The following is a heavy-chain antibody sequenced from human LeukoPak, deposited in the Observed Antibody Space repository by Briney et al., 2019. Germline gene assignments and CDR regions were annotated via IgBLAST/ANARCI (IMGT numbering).Heavy chain of an antibody. CDR2: LNPSGGST. V-gene: IGHV1-46*01. Sequence: GASVKVSCKASGYTFTNYYIHWVRQAPGQGLEWMGILNPSGGSTSYAQKFQDRVTMTRDTSMSTVSMELSSLRSEDTAVYYCARAPLVAENGDFDYWGQGTLVTVSS. J-gene: IGHJ4*02. CDR3: ARAPLVAENGDFDY. CDR1: GYTFTNYY. D-gene: IGHD6-19*01.